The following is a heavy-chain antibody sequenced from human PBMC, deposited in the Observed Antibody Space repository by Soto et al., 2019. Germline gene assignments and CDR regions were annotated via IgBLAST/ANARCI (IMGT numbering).Heavy chain of an antibody. V-gene: IGHV1-2*04. J-gene: IGHJ4*02. Sequence: ASVKVSCKASGYTFTGYYMHWVRQAPGQGLEWMGWINPNSGGTNYAQKFQGWVTMTRDTSISTAYMELSRLRSDDTAVYYCARGEVYSSGGYYFDYWGQGTLVTVSS. D-gene: IGHD6-19*01. CDR1: GYTFTGYY. CDR3: ARGEVYSSGGYYFDY. CDR2: INPNSGGT.